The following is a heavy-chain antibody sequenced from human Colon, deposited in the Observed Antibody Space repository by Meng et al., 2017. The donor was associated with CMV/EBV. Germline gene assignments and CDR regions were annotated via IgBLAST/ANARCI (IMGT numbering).Heavy chain of an antibody. CDR2: ISDTGFTV. V-gene: IGHV3-11*01. J-gene: IGHJ4*02. Sequence: GESLKISCAASGFPFSDYYMSWIRLAPGKGLEWISYISDTGFTVYYADSVKGRFTISRDNAKNSVSLLMNGLRGEDAAVYYCVRTTSIPGVLNMYYFDQWGQGALVTVSS. CDR1: GFPFSDYY. CDR3: VRTTSIPGVLNMYYFDQ. D-gene: IGHD3-3*01.